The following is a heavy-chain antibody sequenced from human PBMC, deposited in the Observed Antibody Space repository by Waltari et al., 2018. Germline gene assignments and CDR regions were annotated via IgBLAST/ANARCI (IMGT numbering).Heavy chain of an antibody. CDR1: GGTFSSYA. D-gene: IGHD4-17*01. J-gene: IGHJ4*02. CDR3: ARDLVSPHDYGDPGGY. V-gene: IGHV1-69*01. Sequence: QVQLVQSGAEVKKPGSSVKVSCKASGGTFSSYAIRWVRQAPGQGLEWMGGIIPSFGTGNYAQKFQGRVTITADESTSTAYMELSSLRSEDTAVYYCARDLVSPHDYGDPGGYWGQGTLVTVSS. CDR2: IIPSFGTG.